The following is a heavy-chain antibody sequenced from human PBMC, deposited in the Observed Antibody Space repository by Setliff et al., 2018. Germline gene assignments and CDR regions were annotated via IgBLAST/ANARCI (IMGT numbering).Heavy chain of an antibody. CDR3: ARQPMDTIMVTFDY. D-gene: IGHD5-12*01. CDR2: IIPNFGTT. V-gene: IGHV1-69*05. J-gene: IGHJ4*02. CDR1: GGTFSSYG. Sequence: ASVKVSCKASGGTFSSYGITWVRQAPGQGLEWMGGIIPNFGTTSYAQKFQGRVTITTDESTNTAYMELSSLRSDDTAVYYCARQPMDTIMVTFDYWGQGILVTVSS.